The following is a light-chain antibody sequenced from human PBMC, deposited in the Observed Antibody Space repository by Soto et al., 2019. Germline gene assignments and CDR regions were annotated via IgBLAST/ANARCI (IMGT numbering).Light chain of an antibody. CDR3: QQRSNWPPNT. CDR1: QSVSSY. J-gene: IGKJ5*01. V-gene: IGKV3-11*01. Sequence: EIVLTQSPATLSLSPGERATLSCRASQSVSSYLAWYKQKPGQAPRLLIYDASNRATGIPARFSGSGSGTDFPLTISSLEPEDFAVYYCQQRSNWPPNTFGQAIRLEIK. CDR2: DAS.